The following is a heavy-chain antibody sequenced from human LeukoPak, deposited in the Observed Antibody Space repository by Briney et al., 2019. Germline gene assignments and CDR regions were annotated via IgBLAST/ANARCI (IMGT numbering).Heavy chain of an antibody. CDR1: GYTFTSYD. D-gene: IGHD2-2*01. CDR2: MNPNGGNT. CDR3: ARGRRRRDIVVVPATWPMGY. Sequence: GASVKVSCKASGYTFTSYDINWVRQATGQGLEWMGWMNPNGGNTGYAQKFQGRVTITRNTSISTAYMELSSLRSEDTAVYYCARGRRRRDIVVVPATWPMGYWGQGTLVTVSS. J-gene: IGHJ4*02. V-gene: IGHV1-8*03.